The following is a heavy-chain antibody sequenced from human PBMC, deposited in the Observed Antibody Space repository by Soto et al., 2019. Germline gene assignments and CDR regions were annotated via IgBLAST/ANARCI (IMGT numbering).Heavy chain of an antibody. Sequence: GGSLRHSCAASGFTFDDYAMHLLRQAPVKGLQGVSGISWNSGSIGYADSVKGRFTISRDKAKNSLYLQMNSLRAEDTALYYCAKDITYYDILTGLDPWGQGTLVTVPS. CDR3: AKDITYYDILTGLDP. J-gene: IGHJ5*02. CDR1: GFTFDDYA. D-gene: IGHD3-9*01. CDR2: ISWNSGSI. V-gene: IGHV3-9*01.